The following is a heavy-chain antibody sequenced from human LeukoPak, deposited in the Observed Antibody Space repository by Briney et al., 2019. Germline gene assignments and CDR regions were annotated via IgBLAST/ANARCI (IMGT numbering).Heavy chain of an antibody. CDR3: ARHKVGARYYYYYMDV. CDR1: GGSISSYY. D-gene: IGHD1-26*01. Sequence: SETLSLTCTVSGGSISSYYWSWIRQPPGKGLEWIGYIYYSGSTNYNPSLKSRVTISVDTSKNQFSLKLSSVTAADTAVYYCARHKVGARYYYYYMDVWGKGTTVTVSS. V-gene: IGHV4-59*08. J-gene: IGHJ6*03. CDR2: IYYSGST.